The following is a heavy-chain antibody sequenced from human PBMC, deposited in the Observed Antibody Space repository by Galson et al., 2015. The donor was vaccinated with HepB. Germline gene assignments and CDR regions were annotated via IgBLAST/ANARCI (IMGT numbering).Heavy chain of an antibody. D-gene: IGHD1-26*01. Sequence: SLRLSCAASGFTFSSYSMNWVRQAPGKGLEWVASISSSSSYIYYADSVKGRFTISRDNAKNSLYLQMNSLRAEDTAVYYCARDPPYSGSYDAFDYWGQGTLVSASS. CDR2: ISSSSSYI. J-gene: IGHJ4*02. V-gene: IGHV3-21*01. CDR3: ARDPPYSGSYDAFDY. CDR1: GFTFSSYS.